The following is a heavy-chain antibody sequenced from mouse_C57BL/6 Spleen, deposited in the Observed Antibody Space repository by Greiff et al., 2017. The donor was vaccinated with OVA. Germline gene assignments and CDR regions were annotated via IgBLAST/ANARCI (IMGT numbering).Heavy chain of an antibody. CDR2: IDPSDSYT. D-gene: IGHD4-1*01. CDR3: ARWELPDY. CDR1: GYTFTSYW. V-gene: IGHV1-50*01. J-gene: IGHJ2*01. Sequence: QVQLQQPGAELVKPGASVKLSCKASGYTFTSYWMQWVKQRPGQGLEWIGEIDPSDSYTNYNQKFKGKATLTVDTSASTAYMQLSSLTSEDSAVYYCARWELPDYWGQGTTLTVSS.